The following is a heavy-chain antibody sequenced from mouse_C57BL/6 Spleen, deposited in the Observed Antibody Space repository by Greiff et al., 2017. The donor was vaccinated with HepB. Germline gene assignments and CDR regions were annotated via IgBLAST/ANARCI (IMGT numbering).Heavy chain of an antibody. Sequence: VQLQQSGPELVKPGASVKMSCKASGYTFTDYNMHWVKQSHGKSLEWIGYINPNNGGTSYNQKFKGKATLTVNKSSSTAYMELRSLTSEDSAVYYCARDWDGYFSWFAYWGQGTLVTVSA. CDR1: GYTFTDYN. J-gene: IGHJ3*01. V-gene: IGHV1-22*01. CDR3: ARDWDGYFSWFAY. D-gene: IGHD2-3*01. CDR2: INPNNGGT.